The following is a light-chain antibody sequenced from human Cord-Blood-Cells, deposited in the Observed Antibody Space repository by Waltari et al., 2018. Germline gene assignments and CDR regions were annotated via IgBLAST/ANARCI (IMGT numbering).Light chain of an antibody. Sequence: DLQMTQSPSSLSASVGDRVTITCQASQDISNYLNWYQQKPGKAPKLLSYDASNLETGVPSRFSGRGSGTDFTFTISSLQPEDIATYYCQQYDNLPPLTFGGGTKVEIK. CDR2: DAS. V-gene: IGKV1-33*01. J-gene: IGKJ4*01. CDR3: QQYDNLPPLT. CDR1: QDISNY.